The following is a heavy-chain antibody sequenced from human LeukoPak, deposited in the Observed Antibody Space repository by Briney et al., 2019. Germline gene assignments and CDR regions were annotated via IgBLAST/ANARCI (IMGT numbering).Heavy chain of an antibody. CDR2: IYTTGST. CDR1: GGSISSGPYY. V-gene: IGHV4-61*02. D-gene: IGHD3-10*01. CDR3: ARDSGLWFGGKYYYNMDV. J-gene: IGHJ6*03. Sequence: SQTLSLTCTVSGGSISSGPYYWSWIRQPAGKRLEFIGRIYTTGSTDYNPSLESRVTVSADTSKNQVSLRLSSVTAADTAVYYCARDSGLWFGGKYYYNMDVWGKGTTVSVSS.